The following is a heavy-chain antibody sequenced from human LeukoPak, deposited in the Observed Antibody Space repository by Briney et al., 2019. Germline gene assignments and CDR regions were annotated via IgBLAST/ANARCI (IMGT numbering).Heavy chain of an antibody. CDR1: GFTFSSYA. CDR2: ISGSGGST. J-gene: IGHJ3*02. Sequence: SGGSLRLSCAASGFTFSSYAMSWVRQAPGKGLEWVSAISGSGGSTYYADSVKGRFTISRDNSKNTLYLQMNSLRAEDTAVYYCAKEDDSSGYYGLNAFDIWGQGTMVTVSS. CDR3: AKEDDSSGYYGLNAFDI. V-gene: IGHV3-23*01. D-gene: IGHD3-22*01.